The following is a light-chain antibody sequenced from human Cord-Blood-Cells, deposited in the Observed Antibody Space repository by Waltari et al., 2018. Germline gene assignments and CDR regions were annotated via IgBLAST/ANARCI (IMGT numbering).Light chain of an antibody. J-gene: IGLJ3*02. Sequence: QSALPQPASLSGPPGQSIPISCSGISRAAGGYNYVSWYQQHPGKAPKLMIYDVSNRPSGVSNRFSGSKSGNTASLTISGLQAEDEADYYCSSYTSSSTLFGGGTKLTVL. CDR2: DVS. CDR3: SSYTSSSTL. CDR1: SRAAGGYNY. V-gene: IGLV2-14*01.